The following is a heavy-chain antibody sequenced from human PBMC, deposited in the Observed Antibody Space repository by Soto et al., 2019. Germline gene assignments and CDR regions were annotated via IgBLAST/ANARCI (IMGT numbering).Heavy chain of an antibody. CDR2: IIPIFGTA. V-gene: IGHV1-69*13. D-gene: IGHD2-15*01. CDR1: GGTFSSYA. CDR3: ACGDVVVVAATTSRCSFLAV. Sequence: SVKVSCKASGGTFSSYAISWVRQAPGQGLEWMGGIIPIFGTANYAQKFQGRVTITADESTSTAYMELSSLRSEDTAVYYCACGDVVVVAATTSRCSFLAVWGQGSTVTGSS. J-gene: IGHJ6*02.